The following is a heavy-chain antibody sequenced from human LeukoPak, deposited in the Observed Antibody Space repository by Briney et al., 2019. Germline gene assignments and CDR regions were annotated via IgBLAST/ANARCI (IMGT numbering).Heavy chain of an antibody. V-gene: IGHV3-11*03. CDR3: AAGTAADY. Sequence: GGSLRLSCVVSGIPFSDCYMNWIRQAPGKGLEWISYISSSSSYTDYADSVKGRFTISRDNAQNALFLQMNSLRVEDTAVYYCAAGTAADYWGQGTLVTVSS. CDR2: ISSSSSYT. CDR1: GIPFSDCY. D-gene: IGHD6-13*01. J-gene: IGHJ4*02.